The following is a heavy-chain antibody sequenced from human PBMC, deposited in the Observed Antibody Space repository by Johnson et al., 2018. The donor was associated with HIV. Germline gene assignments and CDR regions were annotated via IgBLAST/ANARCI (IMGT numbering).Heavy chain of an antibody. J-gene: IGHJ3*02. D-gene: IGHD6-25*01. Sequence: QMLLVESGGGLVQPGGSLRLSCAASGFTFNSYAMHWVCQAPGKGLEWVAVISYDGSNQYYADSVKGRFTISRDNSKNTLYLQMNSLRAEDTAVYYCARATDQRLDAFDIWGQGTMVTVSS. CDR1: GFTFNSYA. CDR3: ARATDQRLDAFDI. V-gene: IGHV3-30-3*01. CDR2: ISYDGSNQ.